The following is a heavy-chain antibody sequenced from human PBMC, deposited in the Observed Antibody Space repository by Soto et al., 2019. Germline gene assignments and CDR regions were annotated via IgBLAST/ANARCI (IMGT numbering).Heavy chain of an antibody. D-gene: IGHD2-2*01. CDR1: GGSISSYY. J-gene: IGHJ4*02. Sequence: QVQLQESGPRLVTPSETLSLTCIVSGGSISSYYWSWIRQPPGKGLEWIGYIYYSGSTNYNPSLKSRVTISVDTSKNQFTLKLSSVTAADTAVYYCARAVLPATAPFDYWGQGTLVTVSS. CDR3: ARAVLPATAPFDY. V-gene: IGHV4-59*01. CDR2: IYYSGST.